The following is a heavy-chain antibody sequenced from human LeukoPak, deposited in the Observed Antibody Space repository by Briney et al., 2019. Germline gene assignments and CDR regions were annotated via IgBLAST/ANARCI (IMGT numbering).Heavy chain of an antibody. CDR1: GGSINYYY. J-gene: IGHJ4*02. Sequence: SETLSLTCTVSGGSINYYYWMWIRQPPGKGLEWIGYIYYSGGTHYNPSLKSRVTMLVDTSKNQFSLKLTAVTAADTAVYYCARDANGYNPFDYWGQGTLVTVS. CDR3: ARDANGYNPFDY. D-gene: IGHD5-24*01. V-gene: IGHV4-59*01. CDR2: IYYSGGT.